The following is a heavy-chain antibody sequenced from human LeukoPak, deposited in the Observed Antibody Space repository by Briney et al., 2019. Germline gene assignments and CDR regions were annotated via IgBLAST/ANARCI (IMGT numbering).Heavy chain of an antibody. CDR2: IYYSGST. CDR1: GGSISSYY. D-gene: IGHD3-10*01. CDR3: ARSHGLLLWFGVESRNGWFDP. J-gene: IGHJ5*02. V-gene: IGHV4-59*01. Sequence: SSETLSLTCTVSGGSISSYYWSWIRQPPGKGLEWIGYIYYSGSTNYNPSLKSRVTISVDTSKNQLSLKLSSVTAADTAVYYCARSHGLLLWFGVESRNGWFDPWGQGTLVTVSS.